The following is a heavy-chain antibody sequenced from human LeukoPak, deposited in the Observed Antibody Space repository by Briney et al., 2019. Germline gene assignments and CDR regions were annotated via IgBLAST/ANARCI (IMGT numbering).Heavy chain of an antibody. CDR2: MNPNSGNT. CDR1: GYTFTSYD. Sequence: ASVKVSCKASGYTFTSYDINWVRQATGQGLEWMGWMNPNSGNTGYAQKFQGRVTMTRNTSISTAYMELSSLGSEDTAVYYCARRARVAAAGTLGYWGQGTLVTVSS. J-gene: IGHJ4*02. D-gene: IGHD6-13*01. V-gene: IGHV1-8*01. CDR3: ARRARVAAAGTLGY.